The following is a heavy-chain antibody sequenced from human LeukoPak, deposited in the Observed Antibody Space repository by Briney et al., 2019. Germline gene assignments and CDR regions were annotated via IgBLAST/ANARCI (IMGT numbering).Heavy chain of an antibody. J-gene: IGHJ3*02. CDR3: ARSDNSDALDAFDI. V-gene: IGHV4-34*01. Sequence: SETLSLTCAVYGGSFSGYYWSWIRQPPGKGLEWIGEINHSGSTYYNPSLKSRATISVDMSKNQFSLILNSVTAADTAVYYCARSDNSDALDAFDIWGPGTLVTVSS. CDR1: GGSFSGYY. CDR2: INHSGST. D-gene: IGHD6-19*01.